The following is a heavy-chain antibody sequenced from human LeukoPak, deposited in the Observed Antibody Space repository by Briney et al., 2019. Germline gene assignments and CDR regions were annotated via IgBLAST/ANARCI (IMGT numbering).Heavy chain of an antibody. CDR2: ISGRGGNP. CDR3: AKDFSYDFQFFQH. CDR1: GFTFSSYA. V-gene: IGHV3-23*01. Sequence: GGSLRLSCAASGFTFSSYAMSWVRQAPGKGLEWVSGISGRGGNPYYADSVKGRFTISRDNSRDTLYLQMNSLRAEDTAVYYCAKDFSYDFQFFQHWGQGTLATVSS. J-gene: IGHJ1*01. D-gene: IGHD3-3*01.